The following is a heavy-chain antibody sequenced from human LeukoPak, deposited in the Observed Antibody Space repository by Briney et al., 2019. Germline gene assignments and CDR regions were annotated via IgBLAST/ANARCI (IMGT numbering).Heavy chain of an antibody. CDR1: GYSFTSYW. CDR2: IYPGDSDT. V-gene: IGHV5-51*01. CDR3: ARAAAGNPFYFDY. D-gene: IGHD6-13*01. J-gene: IGHJ4*02. Sequence: GASLKISCKGSGYSFTSYWIGWVRQLPGKGLEWMGIIYPGDSDTRYSPSFQGQVTISADKSISTAYLQWSSLKASDTAMYYCARAAAGNPFYFDYWGQGTLVTVSS.